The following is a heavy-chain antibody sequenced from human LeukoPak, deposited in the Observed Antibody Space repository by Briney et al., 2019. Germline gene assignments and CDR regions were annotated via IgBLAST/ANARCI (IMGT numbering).Heavy chain of an antibody. CDR3: ARGSLDYSNYHFDY. J-gene: IGHJ4*02. CDR1: GGSISSGGYS. V-gene: IGHV4-30-2*01. D-gene: IGHD4-11*01. Sequence: PSETLSLTYAVSGGSISSGGYSWSWIRQPPGQGLEWIGYIYHSGSTYYNPSLKSRVTISVDRSKNQFSLKLSSVTAADTAVYYCARGSLDYSNYHFDYWGQGTLVTVSS. CDR2: IYHSGST.